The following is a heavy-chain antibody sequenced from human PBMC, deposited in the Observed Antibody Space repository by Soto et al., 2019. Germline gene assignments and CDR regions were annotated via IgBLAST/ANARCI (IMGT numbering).Heavy chain of an antibody. V-gene: IGHV3-23*01. CDR2: IGVGGGDR. J-gene: IGHJ4*02. CDR3: ARVRFGELV. D-gene: IGHD3-10*01. CDR1: GFTFSSYA. Sequence: EVQLLESGGGLVQPGGSLRLSCAASGFTFSSYAMSWLRQAPGKGLEWVSIIGVGGGDRYYPESVKGRFTISRDNSRDTLYLEMNSLRDEDTAVYYCARVRFGELVWGQGTLVTVSS.